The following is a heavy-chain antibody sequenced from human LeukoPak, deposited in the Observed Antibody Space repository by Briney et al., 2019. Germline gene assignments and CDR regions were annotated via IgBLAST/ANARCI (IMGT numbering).Heavy chain of an antibody. Sequence: SGGSLRLSCAASGFTFGSYSMNWVRQAPGKGLEWVSSISSSSSYIYYADSVKGRFTISRDNAKNSLYLQMNSLRAEDTAVYYCARGDGYNYGAFDVWGQGTMVTVSS. V-gene: IGHV3-21*01. D-gene: IGHD5-24*01. J-gene: IGHJ3*01. CDR2: ISSSSSYI. CDR1: GFTFGSYS. CDR3: ARGDGYNYGAFDV.